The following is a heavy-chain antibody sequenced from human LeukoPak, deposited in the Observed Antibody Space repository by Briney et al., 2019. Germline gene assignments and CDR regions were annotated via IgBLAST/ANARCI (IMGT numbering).Heavy chain of an antibody. V-gene: IGHV3-49*04. CDR1: GFTLGDYA. D-gene: IGHD1-26*01. Sequence: GGSLRLSCTASGFTLGDYAMSWVRPAPGKGLERVGFIRSKAYGGTTEYAASVKGRLTISRDDSKSIAYLQMNSLKTEDTAVYYCTRELYSGSYYVDYWGQGTLVTVSS. CDR2: IRSKAYGGTT. CDR3: TRELYSGSYYVDY. J-gene: IGHJ4*02.